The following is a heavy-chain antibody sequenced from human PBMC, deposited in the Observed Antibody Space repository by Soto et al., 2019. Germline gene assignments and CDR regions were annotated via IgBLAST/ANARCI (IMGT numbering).Heavy chain of an antibody. CDR1: GFSLRTSGRG. CDR3: ANRPSGGYLFDY. D-gene: IGHD6-19*01. V-gene: IGHV2-5*01. CDR2: LYWNDDK. J-gene: IGHJ4*02. Sequence: SGPTLVNPTQTLTLTSNFSGFSLRTSGRGVGWIRQPPGKVLEWIALLYWNDDKRYSPSLKSRLTITKDTSKNQVVLTLTNMYPVDTATNYCANRPSGGYLFDYWGQGTLVPVSS.